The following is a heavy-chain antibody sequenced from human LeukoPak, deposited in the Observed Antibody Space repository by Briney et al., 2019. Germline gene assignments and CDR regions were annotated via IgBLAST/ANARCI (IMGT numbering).Heavy chain of an antibody. J-gene: IGHJ4*02. D-gene: IGHD5-18*01. V-gene: IGHV3-23*01. Sequence: GGSLRLSCAASGFTFSSYWMSWVRQAPGKGLEWVSTIGGSAGSTYAADSVKGRFTISRDNSKNTLYLQMNSLRAEDTAVYYCAKGAGYSYGYCFDYWGQGALVTVSS. CDR1: GFTFSSYW. CDR2: IGGSAGST. CDR3: AKGAGYSYGYCFDY.